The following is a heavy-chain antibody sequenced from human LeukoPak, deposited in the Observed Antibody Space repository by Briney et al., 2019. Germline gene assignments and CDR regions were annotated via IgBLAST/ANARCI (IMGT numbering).Heavy chain of an antibody. CDR3: ARDRAYDSSGYYRSYYGMDV. CDR1: GFTFSSYS. Sequence: PGGSLRLSCAASGFTFSSYSMNWVRQAPGKGLEWVSSISSSSSYIYYADSVKGRFTISRDNAKNSLYLQMNSLRAEDTAVYYCARDRAYDSSGYYRSYYGMDVWGQGTTVTVSS. CDR2: ISSSSSYI. J-gene: IGHJ6*02. V-gene: IGHV3-21*04. D-gene: IGHD3-22*01.